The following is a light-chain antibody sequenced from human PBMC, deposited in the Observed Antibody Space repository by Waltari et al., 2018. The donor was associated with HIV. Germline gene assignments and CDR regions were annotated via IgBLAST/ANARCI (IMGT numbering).Light chain of an antibody. CDR2: DTN. V-gene: IGLV7-46*01. Sequence: QPVVTQEPSVSVSAGGTVTLTCGSSTGAVPTGHSVYWFQQPPGRAPRTLIYDTNKRHSWTPARFSGSLLGSFGGRAALTLSGAQPEDEADYYCLLSYSGARVFGGGTKLTV. CDR1: TGAVPTGHS. J-gene: IGLJ2*01. CDR3: LLSYSGARV.